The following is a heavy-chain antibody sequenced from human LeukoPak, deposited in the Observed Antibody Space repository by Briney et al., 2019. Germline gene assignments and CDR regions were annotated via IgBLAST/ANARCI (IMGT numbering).Heavy chain of an antibody. CDR2: IIPVLGVA. D-gene: IGHD2-21*02. J-gene: IGHJ4*02. Sequence: SVKVSCKESGGTFSRDVISWVRQAPGQGLEWMGRIIPVLGVANYAQKFQGRVTITADKSTSTAYMELSSPRYEDTAMYYCAREQTVTNYFDYWGQGTLVTVSS. CDR1: GGTFSRDV. CDR3: AREQTVTNYFDY. V-gene: IGHV1-69*04.